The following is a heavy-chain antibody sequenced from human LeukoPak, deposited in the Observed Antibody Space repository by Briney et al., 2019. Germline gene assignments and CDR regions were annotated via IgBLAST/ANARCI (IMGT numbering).Heavy chain of an antibody. V-gene: IGHV3-11*04. Sequence: GGSLRLSCAASGFTFSDYYMSWIRQAPGKGLEWVSYISSGGSAIYYADSVKGRFTISRDNAKNSLYLQMNSLRVEDTAVYYCARVSLAGTGPFDIWGQGTMVTVSS. CDR3: ARVSLAGTGPFDI. J-gene: IGHJ3*02. CDR1: GFTFSDYY. D-gene: IGHD6-19*01. CDR2: ISSGGSAI.